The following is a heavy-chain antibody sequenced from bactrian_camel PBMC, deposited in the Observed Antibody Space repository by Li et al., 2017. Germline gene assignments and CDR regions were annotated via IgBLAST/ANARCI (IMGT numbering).Heavy chain of an antibody. CDR1: GDTYTNYY. V-gene: IGHV3S1*01. J-gene: IGHJ4*01. Sequence: VQLVESGGGSVQPGGSLRLSCVFSGDTYTNYYMAWFRQAPGEEREGVATIYTGTGSTYYGDSVKGRFAISQGKSKNTVYLQMNSLKPVDTGMYYCNGRWSRVQYTGQGTQVTVS. CDR2: IYTGTGST. D-gene: IGHD2*01.